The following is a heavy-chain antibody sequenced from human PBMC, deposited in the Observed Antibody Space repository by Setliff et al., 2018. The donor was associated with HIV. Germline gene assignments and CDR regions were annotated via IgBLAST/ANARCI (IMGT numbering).Heavy chain of an antibody. CDR3: ARGGGSSYLYDSRGSEYFQF. CDR2: INPHSGDT. CDR1: GYKFTDYY. D-gene: IGHD3-22*01. Sequence: EASVKVSCKPSGYKFTDYYMHWVRQAPGQGLEWMGRINPHSGDTNYAQKFQGRVTMTRDTSINTAYMELSRLTSDDTAVYYCARGGGSSYLYDSRGSEYFQFWGQGALVTVSS. V-gene: IGHV1-2*06. J-gene: IGHJ1*01.